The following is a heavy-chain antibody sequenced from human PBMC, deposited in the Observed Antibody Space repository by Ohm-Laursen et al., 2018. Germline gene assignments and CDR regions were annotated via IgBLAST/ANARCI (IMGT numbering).Heavy chain of an antibody. V-gene: IGHV1-18*04. D-gene: IGHD3-9*01. CDR3: ARYFDWLSPYDY. J-gene: IGHJ4*02. CDR2: ISEYNGNT. Sequence: ASVKVSCKASGYTFTSYYMHWVRQAPGQGLEWMGWISEYNGNTNYAQNLQGRVTMTTDTSTSTAYMELRSLRSDDTAVYYCARYFDWLSPYDYWGQGTLVTVSS. CDR1: GYTFTSYY.